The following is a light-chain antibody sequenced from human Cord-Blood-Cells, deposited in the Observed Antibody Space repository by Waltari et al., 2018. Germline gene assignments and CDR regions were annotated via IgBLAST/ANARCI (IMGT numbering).Light chain of an antibody. Sequence: DIQMTQSPSSLSASVGDRVTITCRASQGISNYLAWYQQKPGKVPKLLIYAASTLQSGVPSRFSGSGSGTDFTLTISSLQPEDVATYYCQKYNSAPPFTFGLGTKVDIK. CDR1: QGISNY. CDR2: AAS. CDR3: QKYNSAPPFT. J-gene: IGKJ3*01. V-gene: IGKV1-27*01.